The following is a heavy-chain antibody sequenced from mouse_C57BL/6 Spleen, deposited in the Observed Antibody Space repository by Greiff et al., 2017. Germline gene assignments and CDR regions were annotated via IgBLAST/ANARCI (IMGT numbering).Heavy chain of an antibody. CDR3: ARSNGSSYGAMDY. CDR2: INPSNGGT. J-gene: IGHJ4*01. CDR1: GYTFTSYW. V-gene: IGHV1-53*01. D-gene: IGHD1-1*01. Sequence: QVQLQQPGTELVKPGASVKLSCKASGYTFTSYWMHWVKQRPGQGLEWIGNINPSNGGTNYNEKFKSKATITVDKSPSTAYMQLSSLTSEDSAVYYCARSNGSSYGAMDYWGKGTSVTVSS.